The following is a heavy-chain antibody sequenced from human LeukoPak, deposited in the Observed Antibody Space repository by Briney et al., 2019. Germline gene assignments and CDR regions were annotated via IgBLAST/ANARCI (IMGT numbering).Heavy chain of an antibody. CDR2: INPNSGGT. CDR3: ARSGGSGSYYPFDY. Sequence: GASVKVSCKASGYTFTGYYMHWVRQAPGQGLEWMGWINPNSGGTNYAQKFQGRVTMTRDTSISTAYMELSRLRSDDTAVYYCARSGGSGSYYPFDYWGQGTLVAVSS. V-gene: IGHV1-2*02. CDR1: GYTFTGYY. D-gene: IGHD3-10*01. J-gene: IGHJ4*02.